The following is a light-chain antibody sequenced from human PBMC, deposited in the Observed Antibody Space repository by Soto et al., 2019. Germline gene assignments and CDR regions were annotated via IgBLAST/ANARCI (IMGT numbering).Light chain of an antibody. Sequence: ESELAKSPGTLSMSPGERADRSSGASQSVSSSYLAWYQQKPGQAPRLLIYGASSRATGIPDRFSGSGSGTDFTLTISRLEPEDFAVYYCQQYGSSPLTFGGGTKVDIK. CDR2: GAS. CDR3: QQYGSSPLT. CDR1: QSVSSSY. V-gene: IGKV3-20*01. J-gene: IGKJ4*01.